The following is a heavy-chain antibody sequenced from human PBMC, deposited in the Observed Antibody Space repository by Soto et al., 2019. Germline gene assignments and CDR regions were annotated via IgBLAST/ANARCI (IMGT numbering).Heavy chain of an antibody. V-gene: IGHV3-21*01. CDR2: ISCSSSYI. CDR3: ARDWQWQSFDY. CDR1: GFTFSSYS. D-gene: IGHD6-19*01. Sequence: GGSLRLSCAASGFTFSSYSMNWVRQAPGKGLEWVSSISCSSSYIYYADSVKGRFTISRDNAKNSLYLQMNSLRAEDTAVYYCARDWQWQSFDYWGQGTLVTVSS. J-gene: IGHJ4*02.